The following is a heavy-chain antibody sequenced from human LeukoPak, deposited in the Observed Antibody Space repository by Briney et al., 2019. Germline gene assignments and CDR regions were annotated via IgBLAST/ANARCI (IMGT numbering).Heavy chain of an antibody. V-gene: IGHV1-2*02. CDR3: ARGPRYISGRYAESFSIDY. CDR2: INPDTGGT. Sequence: ASVKVSCKASGYSFNGYYLHWLRQAPGQAFEWMGWINPDTGGTNYVHKFQGRVTMTGDTSISAAYMELSSLRSGDTAIYYCARGPRYISGRYAESFSIDYWGQGTLVTVSS. CDR1: GYSFNGYY. J-gene: IGHJ4*02. D-gene: IGHD6-19*01.